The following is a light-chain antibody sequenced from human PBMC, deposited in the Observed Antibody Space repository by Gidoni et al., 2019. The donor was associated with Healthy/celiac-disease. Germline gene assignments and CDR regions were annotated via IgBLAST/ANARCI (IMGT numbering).Light chain of an antibody. CDR2: AAS. Sequence: DIQMTQSPSSLSASVGDRVTITCRASQSISSYLNLYQQKPGKAPKLLIYAASSLHSGVPSRFSGSGSGTDFTLTISSLQPEDFATYYCQQSYSTPRITFGQGTRLEIK. J-gene: IGKJ5*01. CDR3: QQSYSTPRIT. CDR1: QSISSY. V-gene: IGKV1-39*01.